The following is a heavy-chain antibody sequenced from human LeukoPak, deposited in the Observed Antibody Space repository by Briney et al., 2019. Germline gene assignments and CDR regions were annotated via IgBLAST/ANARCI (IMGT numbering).Heavy chain of an antibody. J-gene: IGHJ6*02. CDR3: VRDPPGGGMDV. CDR2: INSDGSSI. CDR1: EFTFSSYW. Sequence: GGSLRLSCAASEFTFSSYWMHWVRQAPEKGLEWVSHINSDGSSISYADSVKGRFTISRDNAKNTLYLQMNSLRAEDTAVYYCVRDPPGGGMDVWGQGTTVTVSS. V-gene: IGHV3-74*01.